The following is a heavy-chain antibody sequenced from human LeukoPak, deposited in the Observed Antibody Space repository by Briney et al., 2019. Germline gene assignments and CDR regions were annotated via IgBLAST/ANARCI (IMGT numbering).Heavy chain of an antibody. Sequence: ASVKVSCKASGYTFTSYGITWVRQAPGQGLEWMGWISTYNTNTNHAQNLQGRVTMTTDTSTSTAYMELRSLRSDDTAIYYCARRSRSGLRDYRGQGTLVTVSS. D-gene: IGHD3-10*01. J-gene: IGHJ4*02. V-gene: IGHV1-18*01. CDR3: ARRSRSGLRDY. CDR1: GYTFTSYG. CDR2: ISTYNTNT.